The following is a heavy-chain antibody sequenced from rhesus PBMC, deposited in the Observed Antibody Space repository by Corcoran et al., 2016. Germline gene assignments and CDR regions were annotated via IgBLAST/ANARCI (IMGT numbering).Heavy chain of an antibody. CDR1: GGSISSSNW. Sequence: QVQLQESGPAVVKPSETLSLTCAVSGGSISSSNWWSWIRQSPGKGLEWIGGIYGSGGSTEYTPSPTSRVTISKDTSKNQFSLKLSSVTAADTAVYYCARAGGFWTGFYGLDSWGQGVVVTVSS. D-gene: IGHD3-3*01. V-gene: IGHV4-93*01. CDR2: IYGSGGST. CDR3: ARAGGFWTGFYGLDS. J-gene: IGHJ6*01.